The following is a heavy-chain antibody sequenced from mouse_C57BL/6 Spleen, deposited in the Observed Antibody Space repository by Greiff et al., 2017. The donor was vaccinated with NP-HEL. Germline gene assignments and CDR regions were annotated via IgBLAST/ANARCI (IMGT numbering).Heavy chain of an antibody. D-gene: IGHD6-1*01. V-gene: IGHV1-55*01. CDR1: GYTFTSYW. J-gene: IGHJ4*01. Sequence: QVQLQQPGAELVKPGASVKMSCKASGYTFTSYWITWVKQRPGQGLEWIGDIYPGSGSTNYNEKFKSKATLTVDTSSSTAYMQLSSLTSEDSAVYYCARGVASYYYAMDYWGQGTSVTVSS. CDR2: IYPGSGST. CDR3: ARGVASYYYAMDY.